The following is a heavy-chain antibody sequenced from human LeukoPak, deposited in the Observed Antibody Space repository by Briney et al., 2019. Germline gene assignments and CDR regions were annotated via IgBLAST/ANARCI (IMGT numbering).Heavy chain of an antibody. J-gene: IGHJ3*02. D-gene: IGHD3-22*01. Sequence: ASVKVSCKASGGTFSSYAISWVRQAPRQGLEWMGRIIPIFGTANYAQKFQGRVTITTDESTSTAYMELSSLRSEDTAVYYCARGGYYDSSGSWWNDAFDIWGQGTIVTVSS. CDR1: GGTFSSYA. CDR3: ARGGYYDSSGSWWNDAFDI. CDR2: IIPIFGTA. V-gene: IGHV1-69*05.